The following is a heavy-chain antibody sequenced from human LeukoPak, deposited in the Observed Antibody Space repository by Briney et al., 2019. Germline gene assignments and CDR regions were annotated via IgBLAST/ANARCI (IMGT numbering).Heavy chain of an antibody. Sequence: GGSLRLSCAASGFTFSSYGMSWVRQAPGKGLEWVSAISGSGGSTYYADSVKGRFTISRDNSKNTLYLQMDSLRAEDTAVYHCAKVSPTTLYDSRGWFDPWGQGTLVTVSS. V-gene: IGHV3-23*01. CDR3: AKVSPTTLYDSRGWFDP. CDR1: GFTFSSYG. CDR2: ISGSGGST. D-gene: IGHD3-3*01. J-gene: IGHJ5*02.